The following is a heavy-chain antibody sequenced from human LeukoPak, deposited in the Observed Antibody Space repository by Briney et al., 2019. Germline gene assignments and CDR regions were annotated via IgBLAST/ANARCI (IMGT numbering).Heavy chain of an antibody. V-gene: IGHV3-20*04. Sequence: PGESLRLSCAASGFTFDDYGMTWVRQVPGKGLEWVSGINWNGGSTGYADSVKGRFTISRDNAKNSLYLQLNSLRAEDTALYYCARVQTGTHSGFDSWGQGTLVTVSS. CDR2: INWNGGST. D-gene: IGHD1-1*01. CDR1: GFTFDDYG. J-gene: IGHJ4*02. CDR3: ARVQTGTHSGFDS.